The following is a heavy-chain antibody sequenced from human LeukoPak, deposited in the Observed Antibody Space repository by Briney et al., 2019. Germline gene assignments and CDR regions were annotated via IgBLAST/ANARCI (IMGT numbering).Heavy chain of an antibody. CDR3: AKVNKGGYDSFDY. D-gene: IGHD5-12*01. CDR1: GFTFSTYG. CDR2: IRYDGSNK. J-gene: IGHJ4*02. V-gene: IGHV3-30*02. Sequence: GGSLRLSCAASGFTFSTYGMHWVRQAPGKGLEWVAFIRYDGSNKYYADSVKGRFTISRDNSKNTLYLQMNSLRPEDTAVYYCAKVNKGGYDSFDYWGQGTLVTVSS.